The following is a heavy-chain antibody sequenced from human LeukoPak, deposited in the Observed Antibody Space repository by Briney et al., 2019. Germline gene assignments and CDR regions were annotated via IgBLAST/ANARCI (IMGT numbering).Heavy chain of an antibody. CDR1: GYTFSTYD. CDR2: IRERGDRT. CDR3: AKESVDYLTKGDF. D-gene: IGHD3/OR15-3a*01. J-gene: IGHJ4*02. V-gene: IGHV3-23*01. Sequence: PGGSLTLSCASSGYTFSTYDMSWVRQAPGMGLEWVSGIRERGDRTYYADSVKGRFTISRDNSRNTLYLQINSLRGEDTAVDYCAKESVDYLTKGDFWGQGRLVSVSS.